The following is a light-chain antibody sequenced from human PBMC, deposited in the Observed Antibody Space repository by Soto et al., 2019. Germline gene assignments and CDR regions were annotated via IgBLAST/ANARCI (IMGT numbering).Light chain of an antibody. V-gene: IGLV2-14*01. CDR3: SSYTSSNTLM. CDR1: SSDVGGYIY. CDR2: EVS. J-gene: IGLJ3*02. Sequence: QSVLTQPASVSGSPGQSITISCTGTSSDVGGYIYLSWYQQHPGKAPNLIIYEVSHRPSGVSNRFSGSKAGNTASLTISGLQAEDEGDYYCSSYTSSNTLMFGGGTQLTVL.